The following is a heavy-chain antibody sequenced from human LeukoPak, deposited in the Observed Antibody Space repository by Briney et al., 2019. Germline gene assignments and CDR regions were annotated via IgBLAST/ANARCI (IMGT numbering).Heavy chain of an antibody. D-gene: IGHD3-22*01. J-gene: IGHJ4*02. CDR1: GFTFSTYA. Sequence: GTLRLSCAASGFTFSTYAMSWVRQAPGKGLEWLSALSGRGRDTFYADSVKGRFTISRDESKNTLYLQMNSLRAEDTAVYYCAIPGSAHYPAPFDFWGQGTLVTVSS. CDR2: LSGRGRDT. V-gene: IGHV3-23*01. CDR3: AIPGSAHYPAPFDF.